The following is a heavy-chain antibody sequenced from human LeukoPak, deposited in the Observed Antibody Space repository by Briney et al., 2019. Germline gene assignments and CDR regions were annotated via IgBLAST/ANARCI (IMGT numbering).Heavy chain of an antibody. Sequence: AASVKVSCKASGYSFSGYYMHWARQAPGQGLEWMGWTNPNSGDTNYAQKFQGRVTMTRDTSISTAYMELSGLISDDTAVYYCAKDQGRGYTYGLYYFDYWGQGTLVTVSS. CDR2: TNPNSGDT. CDR3: AKDQGRGYTYGLYYFDY. J-gene: IGHJ4*02. V-gene: IGHV1-2*02. D-gene: IGHD5-18*01. CDR1: GYSFSGYY.